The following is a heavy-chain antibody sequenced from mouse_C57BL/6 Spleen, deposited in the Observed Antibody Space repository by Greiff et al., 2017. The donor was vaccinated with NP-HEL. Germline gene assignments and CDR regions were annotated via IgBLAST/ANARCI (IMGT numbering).Heavy chain of an antibody. J-gene: IGHJ3*01. V-gene: IGHV5-16*01. CDR3: ARDRGARDSSGAFAY. CDR1: GFTFSDYY. D-gene: IGHD3-2*02. Sequence: DVMLVESEGGLVQPGRSMKLSCTASGFTFSDYYMAWVRQVPEKGLEWVANINYDGSSTYYLDSLKSRFIISRDNAKNILYLQMSSLKSEDTATYYCARDRGARDSSGAFAYWGQGTLVTVSA. CDR2: INYDGSST.